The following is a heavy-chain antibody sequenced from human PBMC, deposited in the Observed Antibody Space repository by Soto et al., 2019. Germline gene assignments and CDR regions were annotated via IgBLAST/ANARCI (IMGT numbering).Heavy chain of an antibody. Sequence: AGGSLRLSCAASGFTFSSYGMHWVRQAPGKGLEWVAVIWYDGSNKYYADSVKGRFTISRDNSKNTLYLQMNSLRAEDTAVYYCARSIAAAGTSAFDIWGQGTMVT. CDR3: ARSIAAAGTSAFDI. CDR2: IWYDGSNK. D-gene: IGHD6-13*01. CDR1: GFTFSSYG. V-gene: IGHV3-33*01. J-gene: IGHJ3*02.